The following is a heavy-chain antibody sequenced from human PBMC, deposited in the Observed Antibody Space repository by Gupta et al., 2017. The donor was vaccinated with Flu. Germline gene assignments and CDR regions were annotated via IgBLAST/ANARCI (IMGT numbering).Heavy chain of an antibody. D-gene: IGHD2-15*01. CDR1: GFSLTTSTMG. V-gene: IGHV2-5*01. CDR3: VRTRHCTDPTCYSHFFDS. Sequence: QITLEESGPALVKPTQTLTLTCTFSGFSLTTSTMGVGWIRQPPGKALEWLALIYWSGAERYSPSLRSRLAITKDTSKNQVVLTLTNVDPVDTATYYCVRTRHCTDPTCYSHFFDSWGQGTLVSVSS. CDR2: IYWSGAE. J-gene: IGHJ4*02.